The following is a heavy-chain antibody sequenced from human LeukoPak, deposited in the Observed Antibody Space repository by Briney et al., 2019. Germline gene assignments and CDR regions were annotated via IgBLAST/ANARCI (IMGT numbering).Heavy chain of an antibody. CDR1: GASISSSNYY. CDR2: IYSSGNT. J-gene: IGHJ4*02. D-gene: IGHD5-12*01. CDR3: AKSNGYGLIDY. Sequence: SETLSLTCAVSGASISSSNYYWGWVRQSPGKGLEWIGNIYSSGNTYYNASLKSRVTMYIDTSKNQFSLKLSTVTAADTAMYYCAKSNGYGLIDYWGQGTLVTVSS. V-gene: IGHV4-39*01.